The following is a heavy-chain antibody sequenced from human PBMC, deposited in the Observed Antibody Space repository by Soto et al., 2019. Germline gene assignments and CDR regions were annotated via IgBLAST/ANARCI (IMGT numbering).Heavy chain of an antibody. J-gene: IGHJ4*02. D-gene: IGHD6-19*01. CDR3: ARGLITGSHYSGGWYYFDS. CDR2: INHSGSA. V-gene: IGHV4-39*07. CDR1: GGSISSSRYY. Sequence: PSETLSLTCTVSGGSISSSRYYWDWIRQTPGKGLQWIGQINHSGSASYNPSLKSRVTISVHTSNSQFSLELSSVTAADTAVYYCARGLITGSHYSGGWYYFDSWGQGTQVTVSS.